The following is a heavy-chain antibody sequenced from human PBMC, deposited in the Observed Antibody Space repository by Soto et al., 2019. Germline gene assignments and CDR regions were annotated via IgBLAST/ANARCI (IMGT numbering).Heavy chain of an antibody. D-gene: IGHD3-9*01. V-gene: IGHV5-51*01. CDR3: AKDYYDTLTGYYGPDY. CDR1: GSNFNTYW. CDR2: IYPDDSNI. J-gene: IGHJ4*02. Sequence: GESLKISCQGSGSNFNTYWIGWVRQKPGKGLELMGIIYPDDSNIRYSPSFQGQVTISADKSISTAYLQWRSLKASDTAVYYCAKDYYDTLTGYYGPDYWGQGTLVTVSS.